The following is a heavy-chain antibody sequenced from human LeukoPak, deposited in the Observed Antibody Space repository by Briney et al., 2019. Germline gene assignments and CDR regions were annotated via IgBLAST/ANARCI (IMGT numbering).Heavy chain of an antibody. Sequence: GGSLRLSCAASEFTFPSYAMSWARQAPGRGLEWVSGIGDSGVNTYYTDSVKGRFTISRDNSKNTLYLQMNSLRPEDAAVYYCAKGHFPLRDGYNFPDFDYWGQGTLVTASS. V-gene: IGHV3-23*01. J-gene: IGHJ4*02. CDR2: IGDSGVNT. CDR1: EFTFPSYA. CDR3: AKGHFPLRDGYNFPDFDY. D-gene: IGHD5-24*01.